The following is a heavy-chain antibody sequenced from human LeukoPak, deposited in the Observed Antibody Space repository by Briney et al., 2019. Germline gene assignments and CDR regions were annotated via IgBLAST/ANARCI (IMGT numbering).Heavy chain of an antibody. CDR3: AKDLGVYGYYYYMDV. CDR1: GFTVSSNY. J-gene: IGHJ6*03. D-gene: IGHD6-13*01. Sequence: PGGSLRLSCAASGFTVSSNYMSRVRQAPGKGLEWVSVIYSGGSTYYADSVKGRFTISRDNSKNTLYLQMNSLRAEDTAVYYCAKDLGVYGYYYYMDVWGKGTTVTVSS. V-gene: IGHV3-53*01. CDR2: IYSGGST.